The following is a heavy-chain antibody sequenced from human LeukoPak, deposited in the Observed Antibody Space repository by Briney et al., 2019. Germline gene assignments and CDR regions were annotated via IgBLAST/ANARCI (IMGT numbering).Heavy chain of an antibody. D-gene: IGHD3-10*01. V-gene: IGHV3-11*01. CDR1: GFTFSDYY. Sequence: GGSLRLSCAASGFTFSDYYMSWIRQAPGKGLEWVSYISSSGSTIYYADSVKGRFTISRDNAKNSLYLQMNSLRAEDTAVYYCARESSEWFGEYYYYYYYMDVWGKGTTVTISS. CDR3: ARESSEWFGEYYYYYYYMDV. CDR2: ISSSGSTI. J-gene: IGHJ6*03.